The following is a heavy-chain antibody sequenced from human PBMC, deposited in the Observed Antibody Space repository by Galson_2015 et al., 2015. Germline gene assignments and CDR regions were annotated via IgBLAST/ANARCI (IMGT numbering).Heavy chain of an antibody. CDR2: TTSSSTSI. D-gene: IGHD5-18*01. CDR3: ARTPEAMVGEFDY. CDR1: GFTFSSYS. Sequence: SLRLSCAASGFTFSSYSMNWVRQAPGKGLDWVSYTTSSSTSIYYADSVKGRFTISRDNAKNSVYLQMNSLRAEDTAVYYCARTPEAMVGEFDYWGQGTLVTVSS. V-gene: IGHV3-48*01. J-gene: IGHJ4*02.